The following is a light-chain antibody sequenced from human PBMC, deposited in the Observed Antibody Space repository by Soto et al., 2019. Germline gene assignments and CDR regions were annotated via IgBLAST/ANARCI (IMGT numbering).Light chain of an antibody. Sequence: EIVMTQSPATLSVSPGERATLSCRASQNILSNLAWYQQKPGQAPRLLIYAASTRATGIPARFSGSGSGTEFTLTISSLQSEDFEIYYCLQAYNYPLTFGGGTKVEIK. V-gene: IGKV3-15*01. CDR2: AAS. J-gene: IGKJ4*01. CDR3: LQAYNYPLT. CDR1: QNILSN.